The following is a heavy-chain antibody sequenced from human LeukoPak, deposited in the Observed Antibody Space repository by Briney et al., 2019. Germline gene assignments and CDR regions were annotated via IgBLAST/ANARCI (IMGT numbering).Heavy chain of an antibody. CDR3: ARRDGYNPFDY. J-gene: IGHJ4*02. D-gene: IGHD5-24*01. CDR1: GGSISSYY. Sequence: SETLSLTCTVSGGSISSYYWSWIRQPPGKGLEWIGYIYYSGSTNYNPSLKSRVTISVDTSKNQFSLKLSSVTAADTAVYYCARRDGYNPFDYWGQGTLVTISS. CDR2: IYYSGST. V-gene: IGHV4-59*01.